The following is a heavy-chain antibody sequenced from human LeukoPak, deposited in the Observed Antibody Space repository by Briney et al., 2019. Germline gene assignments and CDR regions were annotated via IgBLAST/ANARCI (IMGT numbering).Heavy chain of an antibody. CDR1: GGSINNYY. CDR3: ARRGFLDY. D-gene: IGHD3-10*01. V-gene: IGHV4-59*08. Sequence: SETLSLTCTVSGGSINNYYWSWIRQPPGRGLEWIGCLSNIGTTEYNPSLKSRVTISVDTSKNQFSPRLSSMTAADTAVYYCARRGFLDYWGQGTRVTVSS. J-gene: IGHJ4*02. CDR2: LSNIGTT.